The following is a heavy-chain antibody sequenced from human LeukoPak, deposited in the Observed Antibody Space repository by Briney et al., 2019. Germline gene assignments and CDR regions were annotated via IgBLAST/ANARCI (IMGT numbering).Heavy chain of an antibody. V-gene: IGHV3-23*01. Sequence: GGSLRLSCAASGFTVSSNYMSWVRQAPGKGLEWVSAISGSGGSTYYADSVKGRFTISRDDSKNTLYLQMNSLRAEDTAVYYCAKGIYCGGDCYSGGFDYWGQGTLVTVSS. CDR3: AKGIYCGGDCYSGGFDY. J-gene: IGHJ4*02. D-gene: IGHD2-21*02. CDR1: GFTVSSNY. CDR2: ISGSGGST.